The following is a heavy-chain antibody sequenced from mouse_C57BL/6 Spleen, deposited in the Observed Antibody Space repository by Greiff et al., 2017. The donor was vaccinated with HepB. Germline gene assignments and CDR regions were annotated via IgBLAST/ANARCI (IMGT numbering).Heavy chain of an antibody. Sequence: VQLQQSVAELVRPGASVKLSCTASGFHIKNTYMHWVQQRPEQGLEWIGRIDPANGNTNYAPKFPGKATITADTSSNTAYLQRSSLTSEDAAIYYWARGQYPNAMDYWGQGTSVTVSS. J-gene: IGHJ4*01. CDR2: IDPANGNT. CDR3: ARGQYPNAMDY. D-gene: IGHD3-3*01. V-gene: IGHV14-3*01. CDR1: GFHIKNTY.